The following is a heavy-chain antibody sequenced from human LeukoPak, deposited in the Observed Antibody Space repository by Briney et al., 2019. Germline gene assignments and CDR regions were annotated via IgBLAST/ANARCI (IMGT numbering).Heavy chain of an antibody. CDR3: ARVGSGYYDWFDP. D-gene: IGHD3-22*01. V-gene: IGHV4-39*07. J-gene: IGHJ5*02. CDR2: IYYSGSS. CDR1: GGSISSSSYD. Sequence: MPSETLSLTCTVSGGSISSSSYDWGWIRQPPGKGLEWIGSIYYSGSSYYNPSLKSRVTISVDTSKNQFSLKLSSVTAADTAVYYCARVGSGYYDWFDPWGQGTLVTVSS.